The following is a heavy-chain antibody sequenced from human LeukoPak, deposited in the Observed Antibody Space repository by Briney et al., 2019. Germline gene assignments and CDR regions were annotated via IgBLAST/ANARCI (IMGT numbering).Heavy chain of an antibody. CDR3: ARFGSDYDFWSGSPNNAFDI. CDR1: GGSISSGDYY. CDR2: IYYSGST. V-gene: IGHV4-30-4*08. Sequence: PSETLSLTCTVSGGSISSGDYYWSWIRQPPGKGLEWIGYIYYSGSTYYNPSLKSRVTISVDTSKNQFSLKLGSVTAADTAVYYCARFGSDYDFWSGSPNNAFDIWGQGTMVTVSS. J-gene: IGHJ3*02. D-gene: IGHD3-3*01.